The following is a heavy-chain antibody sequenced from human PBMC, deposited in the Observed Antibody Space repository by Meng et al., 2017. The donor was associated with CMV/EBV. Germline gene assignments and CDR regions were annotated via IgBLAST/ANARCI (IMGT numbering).Heavy chain of an antibody. V-gene: IGHV3-48*04. Sequence: GESLKISCAASGFTFSSYSMNWVRQAPGKGLEWVSYISSSSSTIYYADSVKGRFTISRDNAKNSLYLQMNSLRAEDTAVYYCASMSSSGDYWGQGTLVTVSS. D-gene: IGHD6-6*01. CDR2: ISSSSSTI. CDR3: ASMSSSGDY. CDR1: GFTFSSYS. J-gene: IGHJ4*02.